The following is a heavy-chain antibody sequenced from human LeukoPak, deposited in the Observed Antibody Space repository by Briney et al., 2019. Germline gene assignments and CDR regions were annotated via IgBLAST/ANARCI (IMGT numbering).Heavy chain of an antibody. CDR3: AREMLAAVAAQS. Sequence: TGGSLRLSCAASGFTFSSYSMNWVRQAPGKGLEWVSYISSSSSTISYADSVKGRFTISRDNAKNSLYLQMNSLRAEDTAVYYCAREMLAAVAAQSWGQGTLVTVSS. CDR2: ISSSSSTI. V-gene: IGHV3-48*01. J-gene: IGHJ5*02. CDR1: GFTFSSYS. D-gene: IGHD6-19*01.